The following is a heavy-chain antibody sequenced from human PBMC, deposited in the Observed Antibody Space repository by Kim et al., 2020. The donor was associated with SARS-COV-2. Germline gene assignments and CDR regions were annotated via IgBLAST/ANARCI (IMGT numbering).Heavy chain of an antibody. Sequence: GGSLRLSCAASGFTVSSNYMSWVRQAPGKGLEWVSVIYSGGSTYHADSVKGRFTISRDNSKNTLYLQMNSLRAEDTAVYYCAREVRYGSGSYYTYYYGMDVWGQGTTVTVSS. D-gene: IGHD3-10*01. CDR2: IYSGGST. V-gene: IGHV3-53*01. J-gene: IGHJ6*02. CDR1: GFTVSSNY. CDR3: AREVRYGSGSYYTYYYGMDV.